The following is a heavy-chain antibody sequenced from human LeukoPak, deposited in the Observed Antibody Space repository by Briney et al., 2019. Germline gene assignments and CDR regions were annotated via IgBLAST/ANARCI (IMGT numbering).Heavy chain of an antibody. CDR1: GVSINTYY. V-gene: IGHV4-59*01. Sequence: PSETLSLTCSVSGVSINTYYWTWIRLSPGKGLDWIGYIYYSGTTNYNPSLKSRVSMSVDTSRNRFSLRLSSVTAADTAIYYCARGTVQMGMGERFFDFWGQGTLVTVSS. J-gene: IGHJ4*02. D-gene: IGHD3-16*01. CDR3: ARGTVQMGMGERFFDF. CDR2: IYYSGTT.